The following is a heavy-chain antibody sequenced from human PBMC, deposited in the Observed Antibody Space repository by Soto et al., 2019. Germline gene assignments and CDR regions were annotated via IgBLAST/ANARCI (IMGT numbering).Heavy chain of an antibody. V-gene: IGHV1-69*13. CDR3: ARDGCSSTSCYNSAFDY. D-gene: IGHD2-2*01. Sequence: SVQVSCKASGGTFSSYAISWVRRAPGQGLEWMGGFIPIFGTANYAQKFQGRVTITADESTSTAYMELSSLISEDTAVYYCARDGCSSTSCYNSAFDYWGQGTLVTVSS. J-gene: IGHJ4*02. CDR1: GGTFSSYA. CDR2: FIPIFGTA.